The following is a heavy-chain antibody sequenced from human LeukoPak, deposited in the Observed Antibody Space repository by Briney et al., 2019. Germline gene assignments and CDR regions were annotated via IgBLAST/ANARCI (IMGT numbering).Heavy chain of an antibody. CDR3: AKRSDSSGYPEYFQH. D-gene: IGHD3-22*01. J-gene: IGHJ1*01. CDR1: GFTFSSYA. CDR2: ISGSGGST. V-gene: IGHV3-23*01. Sequence: GGSLRLPCAASGFTFSSYAMSWVRQAPGKGLEWVSAISGSGGSTYYADSVKGRFTISRDNSKNTLYLQMNSLRAEDTAVYYCAKRSDSSGYPEYFQHWGQGTLVTVSS.